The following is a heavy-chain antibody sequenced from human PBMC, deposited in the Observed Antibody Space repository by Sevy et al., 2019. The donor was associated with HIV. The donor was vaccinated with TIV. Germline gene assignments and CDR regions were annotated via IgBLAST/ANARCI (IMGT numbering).Heavy chain of an antibody. D-gene: IGHD2-15*01. J-gene: IGHJ4*02. V-gene: IGHV3-33*01. Sequence: GGSLRLSCAASGFTFSNHGMHWVRQAPGKGLEWVAGIWYDGENKYYADSVKGRFTISRDNSRYTVYLEMSSLRAVDTAMYYCARESTHGSFDYWGQGTRVTVSS. CDR1: GFTFSNHG. CDR3: ARESTHGSFDY. CDR2: IWYDGENK.